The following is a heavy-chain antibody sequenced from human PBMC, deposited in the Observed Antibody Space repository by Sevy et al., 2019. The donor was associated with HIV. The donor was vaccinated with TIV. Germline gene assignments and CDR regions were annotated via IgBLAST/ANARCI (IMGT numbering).Heavy chain of an antibody. D-gene: IGHD2-15*01. Sequence: SETLSLTCTVSGGSISDYYWTWIRLPAGKGLEWLGRHYISGSTEYNPSLKSRVSMSLDTSKNTFSLKLTSMTAADTAVYYCARGPQSCNSVSCYSALSWGQGILVTVSS. CDR2: HYISGST. CDR1: GGSISDYY. J-gene: IGHJ4*02. V-gene: IGHV4-4*07. CDR3: ARGPQSCNSVSCYSALS.